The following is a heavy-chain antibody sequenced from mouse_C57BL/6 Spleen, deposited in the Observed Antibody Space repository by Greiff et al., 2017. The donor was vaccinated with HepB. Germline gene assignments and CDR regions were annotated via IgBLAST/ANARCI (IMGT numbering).Heavy chain of an antibody. CDR1: GYTFTSYW. CDR2: INPSNGGT. V-gene: IGHV1-53*01. CDR3: ARSPNWEGYAMDY. J-gene: IGHJ4*01. Sequence: VQLQQPGTELVKPGASVKLSCKASGYTFTSYWMHWVKQRPGQGLEWIGNINPSNGGTNYNEKFKSKATLTVDKSSSTAYMQLSSLTSEDSAVYYCARSPNWEGYAMDYWGQGTSVTVSS. D-gene: IGHD4-1*01.